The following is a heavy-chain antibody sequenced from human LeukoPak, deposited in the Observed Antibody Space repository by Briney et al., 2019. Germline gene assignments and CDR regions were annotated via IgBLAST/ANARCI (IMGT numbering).Heavy chain of an antibody. V-gene: IGHV3-30*02. Sequence: GGSLRLSCAASGFTFSSYGMHWVRQAPGKGLEWVAFIRYDGSNKYYADSVKGRFTISRDNSKNSLYLQMNSLRAEDTAVYYCARGGVATMSGYYYYYMDVWGKGTTVTVSS. J-gene: IGHJ6*03. CDR3: ARGGVATMSGYYYYYMDV. D-gene: IGHD5-12*01. CDR2: IRYDGSNK. CDR1: GFTFSSYG.